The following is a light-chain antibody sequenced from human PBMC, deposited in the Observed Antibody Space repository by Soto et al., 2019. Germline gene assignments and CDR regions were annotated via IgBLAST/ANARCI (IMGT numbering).Light chain of an antibody. CDR2: GAS. J-gene: IGKJ1*01. CDR1: QNVTSNL. CDR3: GMYGPFWP. Sequence: GTLSLSPNERATLSCRSSQNVTSNLLVWYKQHPGQAPRRLIYGASSRATGIRDRFSGSGSGTDFTLTIIRLEPGEFAAYDCGMYGPFWPFGRGT. V-gene: IGKV3-20*01.